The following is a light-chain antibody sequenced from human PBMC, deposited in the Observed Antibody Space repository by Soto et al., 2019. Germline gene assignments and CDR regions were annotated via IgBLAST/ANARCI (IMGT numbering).Light chain of an antibody. V-gene: IGLV2-8*01. CDR2: DVN. CDR1: SSDIGGYNY. CDR3: NSYSGLNKWV. J-gene: IGLJ1*01. Sequence: QSALTQPPSASGSPGQSVTISCTGSSSDIGGYNYVSWYQHHPGKAPKLLIYDVNKRPSGVPDRFSGSRSGNTASLTVSGLQAEDEANYYCNSYSGLNKWVFGTGTKLTVL.